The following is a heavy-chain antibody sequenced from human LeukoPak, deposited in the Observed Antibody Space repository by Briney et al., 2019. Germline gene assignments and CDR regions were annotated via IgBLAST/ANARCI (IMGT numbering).Heavy chain of an antibody. CDR3: ARDPHIVGATALPNYFDY. D-gene: IGHD1-26*01. V-gene: IGHV3-48*01. CDR2: ISSSSSTI. CDR1: GFTLSSYS. Sequence: GGSLRLSCAASGFTLSSYSMNWVRQAPGKGLEWVSYISSSSSTIYYADSVKGRFTISRDNAKNSLYPQMNSLRAEDRAVYYCARDPHIVGATALPNYFDYWGQGTLVTVSS. J-gene: IGHJ4*02.